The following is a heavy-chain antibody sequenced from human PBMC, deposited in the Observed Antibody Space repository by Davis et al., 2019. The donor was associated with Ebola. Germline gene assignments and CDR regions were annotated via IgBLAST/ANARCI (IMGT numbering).Heavy chain of an antibody. CDR3: AREGTYCSGGTCRQGWLDP. CDR1: GFIFSDYY. J-gene: IGHJ5*02. D-gene: IGHD2-15*01. V-gene: IGHV3-11*06. CDR2: ISSGSSYP. Sequence: PGGSLRLSCAASGFIFSDYYMTWIRQAPGKGLEWVSYISSGSSYPNYADSVKGRFTISRDNAKNSLYLQMNGLRVDDTAIYYCAREGTYCSGGTCRQGWLDPWGQGTLVTVSS.